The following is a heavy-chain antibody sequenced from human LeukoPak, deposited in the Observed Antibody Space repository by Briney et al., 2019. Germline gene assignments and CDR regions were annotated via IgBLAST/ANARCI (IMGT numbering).Heavy chain of an antibody. Sequence: SETLSLTCTVSGGSISSSSYYWGWIRQPPGKGLEWIGSIYYSGSTYYNPSLKSRVTISVDTSKNQFSLKLSSVTAADTAVYYCARSPWELVFDYWGQGTLVTVSS. CDR2: IYYSGST. J-gene: IGHJ4*02. CDR1: GGSISSSSYY. D-gene: IGHD1-26*01. V-gene: IGHV4-39*07. CDR3: ARSPWELVFDY.